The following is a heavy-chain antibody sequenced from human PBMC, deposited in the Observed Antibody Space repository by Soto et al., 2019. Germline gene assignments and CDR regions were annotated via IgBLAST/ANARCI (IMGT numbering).Heavy chain of an antibody. Sequence: PGGSLRLSCAASGFTFSSYGMHWVRQAPGEGLEWVVVISYDGSIQYYTDSAKGRFTISRDNSKSTLYLQMNSLRAEDTAVYYCAKEIRAYSSSWSSDYWGQGTLVTVSS. CDR1: GFTFSSYG. D-gene: IGHD6-13*01. CDR3: AKEIRAYSSSWSSDY. J-gene: IGHJ4*02. CDR2: ISYDGSIQ. V-gene: IGHV3-30*18.